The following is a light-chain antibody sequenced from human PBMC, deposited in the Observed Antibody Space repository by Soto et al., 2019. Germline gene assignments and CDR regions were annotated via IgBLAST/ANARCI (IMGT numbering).Light chain of an antibody. CDR2: AAS. J-gene: IGKJ4*01. CDR1: QSIGKY. V-gene: IGKV1-39*01. CDR3: QQTSSTPT. Sequence: DIQMTQSPSSLSASVGDRVTITCRASQSIGKYLSWFQQTPGNAPKLLIYAASGLQSGVPSRFSGSGSGTDFTLTISNLQPEDFATYYCQQTSSTPTFGGGTKVDIK.